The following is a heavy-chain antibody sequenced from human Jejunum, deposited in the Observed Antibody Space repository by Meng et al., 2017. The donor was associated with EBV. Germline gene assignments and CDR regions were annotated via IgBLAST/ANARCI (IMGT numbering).Heavy chain of an antibody. Sequence: EVQVVKSWAEVKKPGASVKISCKVSGYTFTDYYIHWVQQAPGKGLEWMGLVDPEDGETIYAEKFQGRVTITADTSTDTAYMELSSLTSEDTAVFYCAAVPCSDGICYLNWFDPWGQGTLVTVSS. CDR3: AAVPCSDGICYLNWFDP. J-gene: IGHJ5*02. CDR1: GYTFTDYY. V-gene: IGHV1-69-2*01. CDR2: VDPEDGET. D-gene: IGHD2-15*01.